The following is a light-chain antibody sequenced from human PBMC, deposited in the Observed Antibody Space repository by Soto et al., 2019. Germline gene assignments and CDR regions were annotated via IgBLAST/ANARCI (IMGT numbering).Light chain of an antibody. Sequence: EVVLTQSPVTLSLSPGERATLSCRASQSFRGLLAWYQQKPGQAPRLLIYGASTRATGIPARFSGSGSGTDFTLTISSLQPEDFAVYYCQQDYNLPPTFGQGTKVDI. CDR1: QSFRGL. CDR2: GAS. CDR3: QQDYNLPPT. J-gene: IGKJ1*01. V-gene: IGKV3D-7*01.